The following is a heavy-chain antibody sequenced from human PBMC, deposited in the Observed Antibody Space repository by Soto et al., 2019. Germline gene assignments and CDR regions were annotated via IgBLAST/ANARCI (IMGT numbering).Heavy chain of an antibody. CDR3: ARARIMITFGGVFPHWFDP. D-gene: IGHD3-16*01. CDR2: IYYSGST. Sequence: SETLSLTCTVSGGSISSYYWSWIRQPPGKGLEWIGYIYYSGSTNYNPSLKSRVTISVDTSKNQFSLKLSSVTAADTAVYYCARARIMITFGGVFPHWFDPWGQGTLVTVSS. V-gene: IGHV4-59*01. J-gene: IGHJ5*02. CDR1: GGSISSYY.